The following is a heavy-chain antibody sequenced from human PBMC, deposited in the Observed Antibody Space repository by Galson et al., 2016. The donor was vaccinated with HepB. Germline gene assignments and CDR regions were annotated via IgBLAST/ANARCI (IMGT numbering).Heavy chain of an antibody. CDR1: GFRFSDYY. D-gene: IGHD3-3*01. CDR3: ARENPPRRYDFSTGYYRGYLDL. Sequence: SLRLSCATSGFRFSDYYMNWIRQAPGKGLEWLSYISSTSSYTRYADSVKGRFTISRDNAKNSLFLQMDSLRAEDTAVYYCARENPPRRYDFSTGYYRGYLDLWGRGTLVTVSS. J-gene: IGHJ2*01. V-gene: IGHV3-11*06. CDR2: ISSTSSYT.